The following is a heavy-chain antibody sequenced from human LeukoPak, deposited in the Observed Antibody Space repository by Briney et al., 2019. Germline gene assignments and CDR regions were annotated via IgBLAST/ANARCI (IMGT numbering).Heavy chain of an antibody. D-gene: IGHD6-19*01. CDR1: GFTFSDYY. Sequence: SGGSLRLSCAASGFTFSDYYMSWVRQAPGKGLEWVSLISSTSSYTYYADSVKGRFTISRDNAKNSLYLQMNSLRAEDTAVYYCARRRQWQGVGYWGQGTLVTVSS. J-gene: IGHJ4*02. V-gene: IGHV3-11*03. CDR2: ISSTSSYT. CDR3: ARRRQWQGVGY.